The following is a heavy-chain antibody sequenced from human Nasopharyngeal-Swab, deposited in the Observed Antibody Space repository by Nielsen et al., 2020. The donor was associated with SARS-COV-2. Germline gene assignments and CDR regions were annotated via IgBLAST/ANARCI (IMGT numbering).Heavy chain of an antibody. J-gene: IGHJ6*02. CDR3: AREDYGDYYGMDV. CDR1: GYSISSGYY. V-gene: IGHV4-38-2*02. CDR2: IYHSGST. D-gene: IGHD4-17*01. Sequence: GSLRLSCTVSGYSISSGYYWGWIRQPPGKGLEWIGSIYHSGSTYYNPSLKSRVTISVDTSKNQFSLKLSSVTAADTAVYYCAREDYGDYYGMDVWGQGTTVTVS.